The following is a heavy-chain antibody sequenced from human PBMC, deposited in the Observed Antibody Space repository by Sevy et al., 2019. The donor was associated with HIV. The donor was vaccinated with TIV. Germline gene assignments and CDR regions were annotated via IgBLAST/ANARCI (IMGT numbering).Heavy chain of an antibody. J-gene: IGHJ4*02. CDR2: IKSKTEGGTT. CDR1: GFTFSNAW. Sequence: GGSLRLSCAASGFTFSNAWMSWVRQAPGKGLEWVGRIKSKTEGGTTDYAAPVKGRFTISRDDSKNTLNLQRNSLKTEDTAIYYGTTDSKKRGLSVLLDYWGQGTLVTVSS. V-gene: IGHV3-15*01. CDR3: TTDSKKRGLSVLLDY. D-gene: IGHD3-10*01.